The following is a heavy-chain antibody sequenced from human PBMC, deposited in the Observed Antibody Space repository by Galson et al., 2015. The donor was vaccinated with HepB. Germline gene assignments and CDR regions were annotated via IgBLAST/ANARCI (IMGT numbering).Heavy chain of an antibody. V-gene: IGHV3-11*06. CDR3: TRDRYCTSTTCSGYYYGMDV. Sequence: SLRLSCAASGFTFSDYYMSWIRQAPGKGLEWLSYISSSTIYTNYADSVKGRFTISRDDAKNSMYLQMNSLRDEDTAVYYCTRDRYCTSTTCSGYYYGMDVWGQGTTVTVSS. D-gene: IGHD2-2*01. CDR2: ISSSTIYT. J-gene: IGHJ6*02. CDR1: GFTFSDYY.